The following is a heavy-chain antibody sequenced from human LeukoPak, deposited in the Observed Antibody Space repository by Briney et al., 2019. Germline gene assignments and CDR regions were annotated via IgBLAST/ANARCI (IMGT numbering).Heavy chain of an antibody. CDR2: ISSNGGST. J-gene: IGHJ4*02. CDR3: ARARVAGGPPYSSGWYFDY. Sequence: PGGSLRLSCAASGFTFSSYAMHWVRQAPGKGLEYVSAISSNGGSTYYANSVKGRFTISRDNSKSTLYLQMGSLRAEDMAVYYCARARVAGGPPYSSGWYFDYWGQGTLVTVSS. D-gene: IGHD6-19*01. CDR1: GFTFSSYA. V-gene: IGHV3-64*01.